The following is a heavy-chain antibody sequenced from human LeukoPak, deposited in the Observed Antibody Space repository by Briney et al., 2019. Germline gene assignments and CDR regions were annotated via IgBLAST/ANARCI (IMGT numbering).Heavy chain of an antibody. CDR3: AKESSSSWYFGY. Sequence: GRSLRLSCAASGFTFDDYAMHWVRQAPGKGLEWVSGISWNSGSIGYADSVKGRFTISRDNAKNSLYLQMNSLRAEDTALYYCAKESSSSWYFGYWGQGTLVTVSS. J-gene: IGHJ4*02. V-gene: IGHV3-9*01. CDR1: GFTFDDYA. CDR2: ISWNSGSI. D-gene: IGHD6-13*01.